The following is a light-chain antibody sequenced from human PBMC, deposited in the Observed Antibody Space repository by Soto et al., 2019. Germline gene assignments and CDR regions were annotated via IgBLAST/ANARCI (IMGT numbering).Light chain of an antibody. J-gene: IGKJ1*01. Sequence: VVLTQSPATLSLSPGERATLSCRTSLSVSVYLDWYQQKPGQAPRLLIFGASSRATGIPDRFSGSGSGTDFTLTISRLEPEDFAVYYCQQYRDSWTFGQGTKVDIK. CDR1: LSVSVY. CDR2: GAS. CDR3: QQYRDSWT. V-gene: IGKV3-20*01.